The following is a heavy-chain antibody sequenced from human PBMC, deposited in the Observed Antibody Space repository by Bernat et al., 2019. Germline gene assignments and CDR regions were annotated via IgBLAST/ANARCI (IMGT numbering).Heavy chain of an antibody. CDR1: GFTFSSYW. V-gene: IGHV3-7*03. J-gene: IGHJ5*02. D-gene: IGHD2-2*01. CDR2: IKQDGSEK. CDR3: ARDCSSTSCRRGGFDP. Sequence: EVQLVESGGGLVQPGGSLRLSCAASGFTFSSYWMTWVRQAPGKGLEGVANIKQDGSEKYYVDSLKGRFTISRDNAKNSLYLQMNSLRAEDTAVYYCARDCSSTSCRRGGFDPWGQGTLVTVSS.